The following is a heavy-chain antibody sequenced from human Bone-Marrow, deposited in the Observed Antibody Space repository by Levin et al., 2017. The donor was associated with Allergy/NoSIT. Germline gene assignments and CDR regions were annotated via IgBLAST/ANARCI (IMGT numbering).Heavy chain of an antibody. Sequence: HPGGSLRLSCAASGFTFNSYGMTWVRQVPGKGLEWVASVSDRGDATYYADSVYGRFTISRDNSKKTVSLEVYSLREDDTAVYFCTKDKDYYDGSGFHYYYGMDVWGQGTSVIVSS. CDR2: VSDRGDAT. CDR1: GFTFNSYG. J-gene: IGHJ6*02. CDR3: TKDKDYYDGSGFHYYYGMDV. V-gene: IGHV3-23*01. D-gene: IGHD3-22*01.